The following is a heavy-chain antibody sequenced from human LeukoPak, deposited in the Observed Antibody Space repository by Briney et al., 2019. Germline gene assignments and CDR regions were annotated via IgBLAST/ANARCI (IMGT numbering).Heavy chain of an antibody. Sequence: SETLSLTCTVSGGSISSHYWSWIRQPPGKGLEWIGYIYYSGSTNYNPSLKSRVTISVDTSKNQFSLKLSSVTAADTAVYYCARVVVVPAAIKFDPWGQRTLVTVSS. CDR2: IYYSGST. V-gene: IGHV4-59*11. J-gene: IGHJ5*02. CDR1: GGSISSHY. CDR3: ARVVVVPAAIKFDP. D-gene: IGHD2-2*01.